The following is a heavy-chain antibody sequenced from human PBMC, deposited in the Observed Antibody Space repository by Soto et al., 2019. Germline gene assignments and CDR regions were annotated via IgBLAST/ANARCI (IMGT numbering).Heavy chain of an antibody. CDR3: ARVGPHIVGAALDI. CDR1: GGSISSYY. D-gene: IGHD1-26*01. Sequence: SETLSLTCTVSGGSISSYYWSCIRQPAGKGLEWIGRIYTSRSTNYNPSLKSRVTMSVDTSKNQISLKLSSVTAADTAVYYCARVGPHIVGAALDIWGQGTMVTVSS. J-gene: IGHJ3*02. V-gene: IGHV4-4*07. CDR2: IYTSRST.